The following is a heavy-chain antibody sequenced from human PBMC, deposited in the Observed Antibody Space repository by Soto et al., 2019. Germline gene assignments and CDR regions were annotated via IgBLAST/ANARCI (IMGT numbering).Heavy chain of an antibody. J-gene: IGHJ1*01. Sequence: EVQLVESGGGLVQPGRSLRLSCAASGFTFDDYAMHWVRQAPGKGLEWVSGISWNSGSIGYAGSVKGRFTISRNNAKNALYLQMNSPRAEDTALYYCAKDILRGGADNFQHWGQGTLVTVSS. CDR1: GFTFDDYA. CDR2: ISWNSGSI. D-gene: IGHD3-10*01. CDR3: AKDILRGGADNFQH. V-gene: IGHV3-9*01.